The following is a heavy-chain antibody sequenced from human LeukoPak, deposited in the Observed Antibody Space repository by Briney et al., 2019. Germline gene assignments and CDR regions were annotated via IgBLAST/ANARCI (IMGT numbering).Heavy chain of an antibody. CDR2: IWYDGSNK. Sequence: PGRSLRLSCAASGVTFSSYGMHWVRQAPGKGLEWVAVIWYDGSNKYYADSVEGRFTISRDNSKNTLYLQMNSLRAEDTAVYYCARGGYSYGHDAFDIWGQGTMVTVPS. CDR1: GVTFSSYG. J-gene: IGHJ3*02. CDR3: ARGGYSYGHDAFDI. D-gene: IGHD5-18*01. V-gene: IGHV3-33*01.